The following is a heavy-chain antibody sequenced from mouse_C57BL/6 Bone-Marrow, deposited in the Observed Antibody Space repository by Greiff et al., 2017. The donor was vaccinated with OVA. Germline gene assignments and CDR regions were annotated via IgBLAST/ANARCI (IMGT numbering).Heavy chain of an antibody. V-gene: IGHV2-2*01. CDR1: GFSLTSYG. CDR2: IWSGGST. Sequence: QVQLQQSGPGLVQPSQSLSITCPVSGFSLTSYGVHWFRQSPGKGLEWLGVIWSGGSTDYNAAFISRLSISKDNSKSQVFFKMNSLQADDTAIYYCARKTPPNWDEGYFDVWGTGTTVTVSS. J-gene: IGHJ1*03. D-gene: IGHD4-1*01. CDR3: ARKTPPNWDEGYFDV.